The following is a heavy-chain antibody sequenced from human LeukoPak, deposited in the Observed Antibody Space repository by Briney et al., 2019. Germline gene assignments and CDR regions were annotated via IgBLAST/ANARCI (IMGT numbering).Heavy chain of an antibody. CDR3: ARDERYSYGDNHYPDLGF. CDR1: GYTFTGYY. CDR2: INPNSGAT. D-gene: IGHD4/OR15-4a*01. V-gene: IGHV1-2*02. Sequence: GASVKVSCKASGYTFTGYYPFWVRQAPGQGLEWMGWINPNSGATKYAQKFQGRVTLTRDTSIRTTYMELSSLRSDDTAVYYCARDERYSYGDNHYPDLGFWGQGTPVTVSS. J-gene: IGHJ4*02.